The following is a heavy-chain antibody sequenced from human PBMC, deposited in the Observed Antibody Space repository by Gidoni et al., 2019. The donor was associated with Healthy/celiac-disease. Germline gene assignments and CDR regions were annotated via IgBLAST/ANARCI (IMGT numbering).Heavy chain of an antibody. CDR3: ARDRVVAVAGGYYYYGMDV. V-gene: IGHV3-13*01. J-gene: IGHJ6*02. D-gene: IGHD6-19*01. CDR2: IGTAGDT. Sequence: EVQLVDSGGGLVQPGGSLRLSCAASGFTFRSYDMHWVRQATGKGLEWVSAIGTAGDTYYPGSVKGRFTISRENAKNSLYRQMNSLRAGDTAVYYCARDRVVAVAGGYYYYGMDVWGQGTTVTVSS. CDR1: GFTFRSYD.